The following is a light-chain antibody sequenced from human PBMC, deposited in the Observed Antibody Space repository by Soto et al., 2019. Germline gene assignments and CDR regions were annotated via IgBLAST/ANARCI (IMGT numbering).Light chain of an antibody. Sequence: EIVMTQSPGTLSVSPGERATLFCRASQSVRSSLAWYQQKPGQAPRLLIYRASARATGVPARFSGSGSGTEFTLTISSLQSEDFGIYYCQQYDYWWTFGQGTKVDIK. V-gene: IGKV3-15*01. J-gene: IGKJ1*01. CDR3: QQYDYWWT. CDR2: RAS. CDR1: QSVRSS.